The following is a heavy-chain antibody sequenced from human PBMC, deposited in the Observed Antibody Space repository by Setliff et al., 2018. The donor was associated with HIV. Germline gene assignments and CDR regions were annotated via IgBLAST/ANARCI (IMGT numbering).Heavy chain of an antibody. Sequence: TLSLTCTVSGGSIGSGSHYWSWIRQPAGKGLEWIGHIYTTGSTNYNPSLKSRVTISADTSNNQFSLRLTSMTAADTAVYYCAKTSVGATGLYAFDIWDQGTMVTVSS. V-gene: IGHV4-61*09. D-gene: IGHD1-26*01. CDR2: IYTTGST. J-gene: IGHJ3*02. CDR3: AKTSVGATGLYAFDI. CDR1: GGSIGSGSHY.